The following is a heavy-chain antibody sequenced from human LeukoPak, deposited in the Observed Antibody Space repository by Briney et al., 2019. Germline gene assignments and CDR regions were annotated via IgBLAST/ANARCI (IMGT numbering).Heavy chain of an antibody. Sequence: GGSLRLSCAASGFTFSNAWMSWVRQAPGKGLEWVGRIKSKTDGGTTDYTAPVKGRFTISRDDSKNTLYLQLNSLKTEDTAVYYCTTGPFDYYGSASYLANGMDVWGQGTTVTVSS. CDR1: GFTFSNAW. CDR2: IKSKTDGGTT. CDR3: TTGPFDYYGSASYLANGMDV. J-gene: IGHJ6*02. D-gene: IGHD3-10*01. V-gene: IGHV3-15*01.